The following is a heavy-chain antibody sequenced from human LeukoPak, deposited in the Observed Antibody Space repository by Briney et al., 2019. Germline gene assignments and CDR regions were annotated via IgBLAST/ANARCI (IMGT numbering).Heavy chain of an antibody. V-gene: IGHV4-59*01. J-gene: IGHJ6*02. CDR2: IYYSGST. D-gene: IGHD3-10*01. CDR1: GGSISSYY. CDR3: ARASNYYGSGSYRLYYYYGMDV. Sequence: SETLSLTCTVSGGSISSYYWSWIRQPPGKGLEWIGYIYYSGSTNYNPSLKSRVTISVGTSKNQFSLKLSSVTAADTAVYYCARASNYYGSGSYRLYYYYGMDVWGQGTTVTVSS.